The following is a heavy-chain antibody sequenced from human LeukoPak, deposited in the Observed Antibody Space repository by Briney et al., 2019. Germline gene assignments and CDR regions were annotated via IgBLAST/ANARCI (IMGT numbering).Heavy chain of an antibody. D-gene: IGHD6-19*01. CDR2: IYYSGST. J-gene: IGHJ2*01. V-gene: IGHV4-39*02. CDR3: ARDKYVSGWYWYFDL. Sequence: SETPSLTCTVSGGSISSSSYYWGWIRQPPGKGLEWIGSIYYSGSTYYNPSLKSRVTISVDTSKNQFSLKLSSVTAADTAVYYCARDKYVSGWYWYFDLWGRGTLVTVSS. CDR1: GGSISSSSYY.